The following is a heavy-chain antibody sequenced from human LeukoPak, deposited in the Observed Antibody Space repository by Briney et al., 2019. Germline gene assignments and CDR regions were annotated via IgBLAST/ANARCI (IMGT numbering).Heavy chain of an antibody. D-gene: IGHD3-22*01. V-gene: IGHV3-74*01. Sequence: PGGSLRLSCAASGFTFSSYWMHWVRQGPGEGLVWVSRINSDGKSTSYADSVKGRFTISRDNAKNSMYLQMNSLRAEDTAVYYCARVNYYDRSGYYRVYFAYWGQGTLVTVSS. CDR1: GFTFSSYW. J-gene: IGHJ4*02. CDR3: ARVNYYDRSGYYRVYFAY. CDR2: INSDGKST.